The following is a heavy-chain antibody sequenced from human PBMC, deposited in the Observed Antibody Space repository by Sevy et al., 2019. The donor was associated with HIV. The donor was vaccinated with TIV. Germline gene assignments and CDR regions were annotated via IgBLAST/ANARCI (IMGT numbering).Heavy chain of an antibody. CDR2: INQDGSAK. CDR3: ARTYCSGGTCQSYFDY. Sequence: GGSLRLSCPASGFAFSSYWMSWVRQAPGKGLEWAAKINQDGSAKYYVDSVKGRFTISRDNAKNSLYLQMNSLRAEDTAVYYCARTYCSGGTCQSYFDYWGQGTLVTVSS. J-gene: IGHJ4*02. D-gene: IGHD2-15*01. CDR1: GFAFSSYW. V-gene: IGHV3-7*01.